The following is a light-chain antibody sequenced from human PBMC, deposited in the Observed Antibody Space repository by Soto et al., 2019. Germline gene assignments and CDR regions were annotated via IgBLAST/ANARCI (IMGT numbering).Light chain of an antibody. Sequence: DIVMTQSPDSLAVSLGERASINCKSSQSVFYSATYKNYLSWYQQKPGQPPKMLIYWASTRESGVPDRFSGSGSGTDFTLTISSLQAEDVAVYYSQQYNTTPYTFGGGTKVEIK. CDR1: QSVFYSATYKNY. CDR2: WAS. V-gene: IGKV4-1*01. CDR3: QQYNTTPYT. J-gene: IGKJ4*01.